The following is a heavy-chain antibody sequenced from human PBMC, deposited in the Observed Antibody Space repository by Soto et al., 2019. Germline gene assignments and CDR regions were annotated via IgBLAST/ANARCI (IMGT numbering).Heavy chain of an antibody. J-gene: IGHJ4*02. CDR1: GGTFSSDS. Sequence: SVKVSCKASGGTFSSDSFSWVRQAPGQGLEWMGGIIPMFDTPIYAQKFQDRVTITADESTSTAYMQLSSLRSEDTAVYYCARASSWFVTDYWGQGTLVTVSS. D-gene: IGHD6-13*01. CDR3: ARASSWFVTDY. V-gene: IGHV1-69*13. CDR2: IIPMFDTP.